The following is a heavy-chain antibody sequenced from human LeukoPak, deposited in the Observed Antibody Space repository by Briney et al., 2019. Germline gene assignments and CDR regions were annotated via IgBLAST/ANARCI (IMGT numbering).Heavy chain of an antibody. D-gene: IGHD3-10*01. CDR1: GLTFSSYS. CDR2: ISSSSSTI. CDR3: ARGLYEYGSGSTRFCY. J-gene: IGHJ4*02. V-gene: IGHV3-48*02. Sequence: LPGRPLRLSCAVSGLTFSSYSMHWVPQDPGKGLEWISYISSSSSTIYYADSVKGRFTISRDNAKNSLYLQMNSLTDEDTAMYYCARGLYEYGSGSTRFCYWGQGTLVSVSS.